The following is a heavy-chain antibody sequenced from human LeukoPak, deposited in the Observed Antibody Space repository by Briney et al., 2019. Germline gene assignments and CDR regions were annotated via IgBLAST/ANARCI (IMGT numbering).Heavy chain of an antibody. D-gene: IGHD3-22*01. CDR3: ARARPWDSSRSYYFGMDV. CDR2: IPGSGGAT. V-gene: IGHV3-23*01. Sequence: GGSLRLSCEASGFTFSSYAIRWVRQAPGTGLEWVSSIPGSGGATYYADSVRGRFSISRDSSKDTVYLQMNSLRDEDTAVYYCARARPWDSSRSYYFGMDVWGHGTTVTVSS. CDR1: GFTFSSYA. J-gene: IGHJ6*02.